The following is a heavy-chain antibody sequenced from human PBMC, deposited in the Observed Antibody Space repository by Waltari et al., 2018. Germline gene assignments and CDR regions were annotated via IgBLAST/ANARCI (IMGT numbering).Heavy chain of an antibody. Sequence: QVQLVESGGGVVQPGRSLRLSCAASGFTFSSYAMHWVRQAPGKGLEWVAVISYDGRNKYYADSVKGRFTISRDNSKNTLYLKMNSLRAEDTAVYYCAREYERWNHYGMDVWGQGTTVTVSS. D-gene: IGHD1-1*01. CDR1: GFTFSSYA. CDR3: AREYERWNHYGMDV. CDR2: ISYDGRNK. V-gene: IGHV3-30*04. J-gene: IGHJ6*02.